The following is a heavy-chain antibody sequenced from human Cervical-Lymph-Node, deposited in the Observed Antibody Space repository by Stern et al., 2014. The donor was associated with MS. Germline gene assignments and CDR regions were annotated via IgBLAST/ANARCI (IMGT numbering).Heavy chain of an antibody. Sequence: QMQLVQSGGGVVQPGRSLRLSCAASGFTFSSYGMHWVRQAPGKGLEWVAVIWYDGSKKYYADSVKGRFTISRDNSKNMLYLQMNSLRAEDTAVYYCARGNYYYNYGMDVWGQGTTVTVSS. CDR1: GFTFSSYG. CDR2: IWYDGSKK. CDR3: ARGNYYYNYGMDV. V-gene: IGHV3-33*01. J-gene: IGHJ6*02.